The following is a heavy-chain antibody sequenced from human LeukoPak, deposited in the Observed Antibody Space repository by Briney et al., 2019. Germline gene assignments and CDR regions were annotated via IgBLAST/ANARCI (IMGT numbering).Heavy chain of an antibody. Sequence: SQTLSLTCTVSGGSISSGGYYWSWIRQHPGKGLEWIGYIYYSGSTYHNPSLKSRVTISVDTSKNQFSLKLSSVTAADTAVYYCARGRGYYDFWSGYYTEPYYFDYWGQGTLVTVSS. J-gene: IGHJ4*02. CDR1: GGSISSGGYY. CDR3: ARGRGYYDFWSGYYTEPYYFDY. V-gene: IGHV4-31*03. D-gene: IGHD3-3*01. CDR2: IYYSGST.